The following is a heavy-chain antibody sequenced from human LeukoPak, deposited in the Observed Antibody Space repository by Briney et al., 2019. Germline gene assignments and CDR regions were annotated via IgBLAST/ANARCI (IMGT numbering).Heavy chain of an antibody. Sequence: SETLSLTCAVYGGSFSGYYWSWIRQPPGKGLEWIGEINHSGSTNYNPSLKSRVTISVDTSKNQFSLKLSSVTAADTAVYYCAGSYSSGWYCWFDPWGQGTLVTVSS. V-gene: IGHV4-34*01. D-gene: IGHD6-19*01. CDR2: INHSGST. J-gene: IGHJ5*02. CDR3: AGSYSSGWYCWFDP. CDR1: GGSFSGYY.